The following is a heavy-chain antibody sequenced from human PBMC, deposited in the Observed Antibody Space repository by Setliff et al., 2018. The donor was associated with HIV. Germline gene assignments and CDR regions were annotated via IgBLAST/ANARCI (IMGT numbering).Heavy chain of an antibody. CDR3: AKHGFERKSPYNWFDS. CDR1: GYRFSDNW. CDR2: IYPDDSAT. Sequence: GESLKISCEGSGYRFSDNWIGWVRQMPGKGLEWMGIIYPDDSATRYSPSFQGQVTISADKSINTAYLRWRRLRASDTAMYYCAKHGFERKSPYNWFDSWGQGTLVTVSS. V-gene: IGHV5-51*01. D-gene: IGHD2-21*01. J-gene: IGHJ5*01.